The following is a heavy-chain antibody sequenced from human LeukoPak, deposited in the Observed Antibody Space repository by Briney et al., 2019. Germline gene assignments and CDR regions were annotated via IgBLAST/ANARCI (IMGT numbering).Heavy chain of an antibody. CDR1: GFTFSSYG. Sequence: GGSLRLSCAASGFTFSSYGMHWVRQAPGKGLEWVAFIRYDGSNKYYADSVKGRFTISRDNSKNTLYLQMNSLRAEDTAVYYCAKDRGDYGDYVDYFDYWGQGTLVTVSS. CDR2: IRYDGSNK. D-gene: IGHD4-17*01. V-gene: IGHV3-30*02. CDR3: AKDRGDYGDYVDYFDY. J-gene: IGHJ4*02.